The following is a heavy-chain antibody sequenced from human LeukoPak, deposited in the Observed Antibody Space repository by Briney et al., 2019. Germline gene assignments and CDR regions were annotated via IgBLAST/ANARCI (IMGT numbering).Heavy chain of an antibody. J-gene: IGHJ5*02. Sequence: GGSLRLSCAASEFDFSSHAMTWVRQAPGKGLEWVSAISISGSKTYYADSVKGRFTISRDNSKNTLYLQMNSLRAEDTAVYYCARDYTGYFPWGQGTLVIVSS. CDR1: EFDFSSHA. D-gene: IGHD3-9*01. CDR2: ISISGSKT. CDR3: ARDYTGYFP. V-gene: IGHV3-23*01.